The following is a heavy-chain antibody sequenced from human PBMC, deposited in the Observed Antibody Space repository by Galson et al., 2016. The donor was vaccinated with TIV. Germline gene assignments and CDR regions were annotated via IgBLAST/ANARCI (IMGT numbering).Heavy chain of an antibody. CDR3: ARDDGSTSGSDY. V-gene: IGHV1-2*02. CDR2: INPKSGGA. D-gene: IGHD3-22*01. Sequence: SVKVSCKASGYIFTDYYIHWVRQAPGQGLEWLGWINPKSGGAIFAQKFQGRVTLTGDTSISTAYMDLSWLTFDDTAVYYCARDDGSTSGSDYWGQGTLVTVSS. CDR1: GYIFTDYY. J-gene: IGHJ4*02.